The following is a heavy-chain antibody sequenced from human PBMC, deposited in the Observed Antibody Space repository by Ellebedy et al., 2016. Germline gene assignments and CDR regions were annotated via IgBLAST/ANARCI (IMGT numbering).Heavy chain of an antibody. Sequence: GESLKISXAASGFTFSIAGMTWVRQAPGKGLEWVATIVNSGRETYYPESLKGRFTISRDNAMNSVYLQMDSLTVEGTAVYYCTRDGSEWSRDYWGQGTLVTVSS. D-gene: IGHD2-8*01. V-gene: IGHV3-21*06. J-gene: IGHJ4*02. CDR2: IVNSGRET. CDR1: GFTFSIAG. CDR3: TRDGSEWSRDY.